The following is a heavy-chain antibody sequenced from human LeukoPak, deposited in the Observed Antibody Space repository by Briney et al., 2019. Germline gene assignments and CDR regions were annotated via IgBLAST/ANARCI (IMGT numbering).Heavy chain of an antibody. V-gene: IGHV4-59*01. CDR1: GGSISSYY. Sequence: WETLSLTCTVSGGSISSYYWSWIRQPPGKGLEWIGYIYYSGSTNYNPSPKSRVTISVDTSKNQFSLKLSSVTAADTAVYYCARGSLYDFWSGYYWFDPWGQGTLVTVSS. J-gene: IGHJ5*02. CDR3: ARGSLYDFWSGYYWFDP. D-gene: IGHD3-3*01. CDR2: IYYSGST.